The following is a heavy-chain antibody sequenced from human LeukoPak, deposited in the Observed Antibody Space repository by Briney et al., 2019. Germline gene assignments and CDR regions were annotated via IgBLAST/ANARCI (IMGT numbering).Heavy chain of an antibody. J-gene: IGHJ4*02. CDR2: ISAYNGYT. D-gene: IGHD1/OR15-1a*01. V-gene: IGHV1-18*01. CDR3: ARVGTGTRSFDS. CDR1: GSTFNTYD. Sequence: ALLKPSCKTSGSTFNTYDINKVRQAPGQVLEWMGRISAYNGYTNYGQKLQGRVTMTTDTSTNTAYMELRSLRSDDTAVYYCARVGTGTRSFDSWGQGTLVTVSS.